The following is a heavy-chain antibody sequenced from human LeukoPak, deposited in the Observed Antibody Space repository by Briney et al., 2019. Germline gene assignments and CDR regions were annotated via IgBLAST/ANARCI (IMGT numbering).Heavy chain of an antibody. V-gene: IGHV4-34*01. Sequence: SETLSLTCAVYSGSFSGYYWSWIRQPPGKGLEWIGEINHSGSTNYNPSLKSRVTISVDTSKNQFSLKLSSVTAADTAVYYCARTPDIVVVPAAIDYYYGMDVWGQGTTVTVSS. CDR2: INHSGST. D-gene: IGHD2-2*02. CDR3: ARTPDIVVVPAAIDYYYGMDV. CDR1: SGSFSGYY. J-gene: IGHJ6*02.